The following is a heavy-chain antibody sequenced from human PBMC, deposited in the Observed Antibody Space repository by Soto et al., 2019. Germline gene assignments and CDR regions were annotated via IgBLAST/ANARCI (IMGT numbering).Heavy chain of an antibody. V-gene: IGHV4-39*01. CDR3: ASSSLYGMDV. J-gene: IGHJ6*02. Sequence: PSETLSLTCSVSGDSISSSSQYWGWIRQPPGKGLEWIGSTHYSGTSYYNPSLKSRVTIFVDTSKNQFSLKVGSVTAADTAVYYCASSSLYGMDVWGQGTTVTVSS. CDR2: THYSGTS. CDR1: GDSISSSSQY.